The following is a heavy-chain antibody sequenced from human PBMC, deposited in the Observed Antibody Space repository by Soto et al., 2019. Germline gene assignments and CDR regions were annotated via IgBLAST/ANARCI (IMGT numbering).Heavy chain of an antibody. CDR3: ATRNYYDSSGYDY. D-gene: IGHD3-22*01. J-gene: IGHJ4*02. CDR1: GGTFSSYA. CDR2: FDPEDGET. Sequence: ASVKVSCKASGGTFSSYAISWVRQAPGQGLEWMGGFDPEDGETIYAQKFQGRVTMTEDTSTDTAYMELSSLRSEDTAVYYCATRNYYDSSGYDYWGQGTLVTVSS. V-gene: IGHV1-24*01.